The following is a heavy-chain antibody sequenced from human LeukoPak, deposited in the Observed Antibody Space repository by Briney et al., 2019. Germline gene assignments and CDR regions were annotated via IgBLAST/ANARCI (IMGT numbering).Heavy chain of an antibody. J-gene: IGHJ4*02. V-gene: IGHV4-34*01. CDR1: GGSFSGYY. CDR2: INHSGST. D-gene: IGHD3-10*01. Sequence: SETLSLTCAVYGGSFSGYYWSWIRQPPGKGLEWIGEINHSGSTNYNPSLKSRVTISVDTSKNQFSLKLSSVTAADTAVYYCARSHGSGSYYNLNDYWGQGALVTVSS. CDR3: ARSHGSGSYYNLNDY.